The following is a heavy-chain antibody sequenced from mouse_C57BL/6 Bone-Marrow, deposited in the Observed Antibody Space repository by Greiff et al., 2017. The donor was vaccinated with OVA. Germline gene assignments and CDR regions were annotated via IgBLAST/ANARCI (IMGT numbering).Heavy chain of an antibody. D-gene: IGHD4-1*01. CDR2: ISGGGGNT. Sequence: EVQGVESGGGLVKPGGSLKLSCAASGFTFSSYTMSWVRQTPEKRLEWVATISGGGGNTYYPDSVKGRFTISRDNAKNTLYLQMSSLRSEDTALYYCARHAGTGFAYWGQGTLVTVSA. CDR3: ARHAGTGFAY. CDR1: GFTFSSYT. J-gene: IGHJ3*01. V-gene: IGHV5-9*01.